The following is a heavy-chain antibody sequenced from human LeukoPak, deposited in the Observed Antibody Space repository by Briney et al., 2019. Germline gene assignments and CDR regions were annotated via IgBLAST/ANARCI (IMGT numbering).Heavy chain of an antibody. V-gene: IGHV3-53*01. CDR2: IYSGGST. Sequence: GGSLRLSCAASGFTVSSNYMSWVRQAPGKGLEWVSVIYSGGSTYYADSVKGRFTISRDNSKNTLYLQMNSLRAEDTAVYYCAKDAEMATIIGPGFDYWGQGTLVTVSS. D-gene: IGHD5-24*01. CDR1: GFTVSSNY. CDR3: AKDAEMATIIGPGFDY. J-gene: IGHJ4*02.